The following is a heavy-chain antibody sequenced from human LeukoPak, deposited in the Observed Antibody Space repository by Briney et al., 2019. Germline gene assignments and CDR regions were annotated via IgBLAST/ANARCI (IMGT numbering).Heavy chain of an antibody. J-gene: IGHJ4*02. CDR3: ARDPILLWFGELPYYFDY. CDR1: GFTFSSYA. D-gene: IGHD3-10*01. Sequence: GRSLRLSCAASGFTFSSYAMHWVRQAPGKGLEWVAVISYDGSNKYYADSVKGRFTISRDNAKNSLYLQMNSLRAEDTAVYYCARDPILLWFGELPYYFDYWGQGTLVTVSS. V-gene: IGHV3-30-3*01. CDR2: ISYDGSNK.